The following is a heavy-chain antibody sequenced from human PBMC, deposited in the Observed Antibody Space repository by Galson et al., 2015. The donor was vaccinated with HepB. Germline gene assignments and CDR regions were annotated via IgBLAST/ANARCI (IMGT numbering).Heavy chain of an antibody. CDR2: ISSSSSYI. V-gene: IGHV3-21*01. J-gene: IGHJ6*02. CDR1: GFTFSSYS. D-gene: IGHD3-10*01. Sequence: SLRLSCAASGFTFSSYSMNWVRQAPGKGLEWVSSISSSSSYIYYADSVKGRFTISRDNAKNSLYLQMNSLRAEDTAVYYCATIQTLWFGSRLIGMDVWGQGTTVTVSS. CDR3: ATIQTLWFGSRLIGMDV.